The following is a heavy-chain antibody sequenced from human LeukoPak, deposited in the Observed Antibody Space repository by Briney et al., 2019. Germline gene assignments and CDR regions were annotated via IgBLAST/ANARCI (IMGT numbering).Heavy chain of an antibody. V-gene: IGHV4-61*02. CDR3: AGPSGSASDTEYFQN. Sequence: PSQTLSLTCNVSGAAISSGTYYWSWIRQPAGKGLEWIGRIFTSGNTDYNPSLKSRVFISIETSKNRFSLTLNSVTAADTAVYYCAGPSGSASDTEYFQNWGQGTLVTVSS. CDR2: IFTSGNT. D-gene: IGHD6-13*01. CDR1: GAAISSGTYY. J-gene: IGHJ1*01.